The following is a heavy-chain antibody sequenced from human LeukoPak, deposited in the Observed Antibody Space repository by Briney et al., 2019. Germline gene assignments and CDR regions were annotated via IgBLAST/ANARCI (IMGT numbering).Heavy chain of an antibody. V-gene: IGHV3-72*01. D-gene: IGHD5-12*01. CDR3: ARVCGHDRSYFDY. CDR1: GFTFNDHY. J-gene: IGHJ4*02. Sequence: GGSLRLSCAASGFTFNDHYMDWVRQAPGKGLEWVGRARNEGDSYTTEYAASVKGRFTISRDDSKNSLYLQMNTLKTEDTAVYYCARVCGHDRSYFDYWGQGTLVTVSS. CDR2: ARNEGDSYTT.